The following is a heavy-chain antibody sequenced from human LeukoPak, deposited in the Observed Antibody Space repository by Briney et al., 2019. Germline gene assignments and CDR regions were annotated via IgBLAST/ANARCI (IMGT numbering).Heavy chain of an antibody. CDR2: INPNSGGT. J-gene: IGHJ5*02. V-gene: IGHV1-2*06. D-gene: IGHD4-23*01. CDR1: GYTFTGYY. CDR3: ARDLDGGNANWFDP. Sequence: ASVKVSCKASGYTFTGYYMHWVRQAPGQGLEWMGRINPNSGGTSYAQKFQGRVTMTRDTSISTAYMELSRLRSDDTAVYYCARDLDGGNANWFDPWGQGTLVTVSS.